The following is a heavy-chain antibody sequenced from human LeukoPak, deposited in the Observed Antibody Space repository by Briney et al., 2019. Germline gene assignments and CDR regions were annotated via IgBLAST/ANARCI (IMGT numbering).Heavy chain of an antibody. J-gene: IGHJ4*02. CDR2: IRYDGSNK. D-gene: IGHD3-16*01. CDR1: GFTFSSYG. V-gene: IGHV3-30*02. CDR3: AKDPRWSYDYVWGSIDY. Sequence: GGSLRLSCAASGFTFSSYGMHWVRQAPGKGLEWVAFIRYDGSNKYYADSVKGRFTISRDNSKNTLYLQMNSLRAEDTAVYYCAKDPRWSYDYVWGSIDYWGQGTLVTVSS.